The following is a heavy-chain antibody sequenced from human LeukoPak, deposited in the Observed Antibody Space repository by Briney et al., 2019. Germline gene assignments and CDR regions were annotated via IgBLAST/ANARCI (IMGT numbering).Heavy chain of an antibody. CDR2: INDDGSNT. J-gene: IGHJ4*02. V-gene: IGHV3-74*01. D-gene: IGHD3-10*01. Sequence: GGSLRLSCAVSGFTLSGAWMHWVRQAPGKGLMWVSRINDDGSNTRHADSVKGRFTISRDIAKNTLYLQMNSLRAEDTAVYYCTRVSGLGMNEYYYLWGPGTLVTVSS. CDR1: GFTLSGAW. CDR3: TRVSGLGMNEYYYL.